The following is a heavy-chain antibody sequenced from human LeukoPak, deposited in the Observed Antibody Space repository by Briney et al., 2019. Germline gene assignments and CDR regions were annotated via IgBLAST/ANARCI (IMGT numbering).Heavy chain of an antibody. D-gene: IGHD1-1*01. Sequence: GSSVKVSCKASGETFSSYAISRVRQAPGQGLEWMGGIIPIFGTANYAQKFQGRVTITADESTSTAYMELSSLRSEDTAVYYCARGQLERLWWFDPWGQGTLVTVSS. CDR3: ARGQLERLWWFDP. V-gene: IGHV1-69*01. CDR1: GETFSSYA. CDR2: IIPIFGTA. J-gene: IGHJ5*02.